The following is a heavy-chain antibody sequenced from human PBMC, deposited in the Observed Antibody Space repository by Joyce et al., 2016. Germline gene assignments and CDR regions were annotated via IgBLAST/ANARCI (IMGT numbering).Heavy chain of an antibody. V-gene: IGHV4-31*03. D-gene: IGHD1-14*01. J-gene: IGHJ4*02. Sequence: QVQLQESGPGLLQPSQTLSLTCTVSGGSISSDTYYWSWIRQLPGKGLELICYIYYRGSTHYNPSLSSRATISLDTSKNHFSLKLSSVTAADTAVYHCANSLSDAGVFDYWGQGTVVTVSS. CDR2: IYYRGST. CDR1: GGSISSDTYY. CDR3: ANSLSDAGVFDY.